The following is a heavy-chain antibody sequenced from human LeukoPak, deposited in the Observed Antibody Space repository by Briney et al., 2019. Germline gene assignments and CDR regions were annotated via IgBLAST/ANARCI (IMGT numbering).Heavy chain of an antibody. V-gene: IGHV3-30*02. CDR2: IRYDGNEQ. CDR3: ANHSTIRDCFYMDV. Sequence: GGSLRLSCAASGFSFSRFGMHWVRQAPGKGLEWVAFIRYDGNEQSYADSVKGRATISRDDSKDTLYLQMNNLRPEDTAVYYCANHSTIRDCFYMDVWGTGTTVTVSS. CDR1: GFSFSRFG. D-gene: IGHD1-26*01. J-gene: IGHJ6*03.